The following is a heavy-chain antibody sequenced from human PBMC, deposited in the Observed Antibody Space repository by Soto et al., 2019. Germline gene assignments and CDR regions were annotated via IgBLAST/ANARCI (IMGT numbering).Heavy chain of an antibody. CDR2: IIPIFSTT. Sequence: QLQLVQSGAEVKKPGSSVKVSCKASGGTFSSYAISWVRQAPGQGLEWMGGIIPIFSTTNYAQKFQGRVTITAEESTSTAYMELSSLRSEDTAVYYCARSSRGSSAGDYWGQGTLVTVSS. CDR3: ARSSRGSSAGDY. J-gene: IGHJ4*02. D-gene: IGHD6-6*01. CDR1: GGTFSSYA. V-gene: IGHV1-69*01.